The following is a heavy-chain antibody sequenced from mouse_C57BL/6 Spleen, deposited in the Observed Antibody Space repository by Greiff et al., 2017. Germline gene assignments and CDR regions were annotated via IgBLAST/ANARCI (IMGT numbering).Heavy chain of an antibody. CDR1: GFTFSDYG. CDR2: ISSGSSII. CDR3: ARRDHYYAMDY. V-gene: IGHV5-17*01. Sequence: EVKLEESGGGLVKPGGSLKLSCAASGFTFSDYGMHWVRQAPEKGLEWVAYISSGSSIIYYADTVKGRFTISRDNAKNTLFLQMTSLRSEDTAMYYCARRDHYYAMDYWGQGTSVTVSS. J-gene: IGHJ4*01.